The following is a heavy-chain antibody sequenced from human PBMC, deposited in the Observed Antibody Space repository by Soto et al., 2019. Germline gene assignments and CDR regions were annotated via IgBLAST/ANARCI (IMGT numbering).Heavy chain of an antibody. V-gene: IGHV3-23*01. CDR3: ARNHDSSTWYIYPIDY. CDR1: GFTFSSYA. CDR2: ISGSGGST. Sequence: GGSLRLSCAASGFTFSSYAMSWVRQAPGKGLEWVLGISGSGGSTFYADSVKGRFTISRDNSKNTLFLQMNSLRAEDTALYYCARNHDSSTWYIYPIDYWGLGTLVTVSS. D-gene: IGHD6-13*01. J-gene: IGHJ4*02.